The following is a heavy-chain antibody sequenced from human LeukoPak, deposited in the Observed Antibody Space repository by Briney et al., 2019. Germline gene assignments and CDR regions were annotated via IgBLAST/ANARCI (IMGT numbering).Heavy chain of an antibody. J-gene: IGHJ4*02. D-gene: IGHD4-17*01. Sequence: GGSLRLSCAASGFTFSSYWMSWVRQAPGKGLEWVANIKQDGSEKYYVDSVKGRFTISRDNAKNSLYLQMNSLRAEDTAVYYCARRGPEDYGDLRYFDYWGQGTLVTVSS. CDR2: IKQDGSEK. V-gene: IGHV3-7*01. CDR3: ARRGPEDYGDLRYFDY. CDR1: GFTFSSYW.